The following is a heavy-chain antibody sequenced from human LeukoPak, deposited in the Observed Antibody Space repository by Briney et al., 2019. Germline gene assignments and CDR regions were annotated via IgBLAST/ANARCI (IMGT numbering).Heavy chain of an antibody. Sequence: SETLSLTCTVSGGSISSHYWRWIRQPPGKGLEWIGYIYYSGRTNYNPSLKSGDTISVDTSKHQFSLKLTSVTAADTSVYYCAREAMYSSSWYSYFDYWGQGTLVTVSS. V-gene: IGHV4-59*11. CDR1: GGSISSHY. CDR3: AREAMYSSSWYSYFDY. D-gene: IGHD6-13*01. J-gene: IGHJ4*02. CDR2: IYYSGRT.